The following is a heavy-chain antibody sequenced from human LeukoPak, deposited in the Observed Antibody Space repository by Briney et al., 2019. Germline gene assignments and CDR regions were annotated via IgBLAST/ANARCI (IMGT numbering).Heavy chain of an antibody. CDR2: IYTSGST. CDR1: GGSISSYY. CDR3: ASSSGFSGLDWFDP. J-gene: IGHJ5*02. V-gene: IGHV4-4*09. Sequence: SETLSLTCAVSGGSISSYYWSWIRQPPGKGLEWIGYIYTSGSTNYNPSLKSRVTISVDTSKNQFSLKLSSVTAADTAVYYCASSSGFSGLDWFDPWGQGTLVTVSS. D-gene: IGHD3-22*01.